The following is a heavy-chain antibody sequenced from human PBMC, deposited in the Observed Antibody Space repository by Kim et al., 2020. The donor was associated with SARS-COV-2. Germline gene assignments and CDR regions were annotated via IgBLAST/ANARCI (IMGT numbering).Heavy chain of an antibody. CDR1: GFTVSSNY. Sequence: GGSLRLSCAASGFTVSSNYMSWVRQAPGKGLEWVSVIYSGGNTDYADSVKGRFTISRDNSKNTLYLQMNSLRPEDTAVYYCARDRYCSDGNCYRFNYWG. D-gene: IGHD2-15*01. CDR3: ARDRYCSDGNCYRFNY. V-gene: IGHV3-53*05. CDR2: IYSGGNT. J-gene: IGHJ4*01.